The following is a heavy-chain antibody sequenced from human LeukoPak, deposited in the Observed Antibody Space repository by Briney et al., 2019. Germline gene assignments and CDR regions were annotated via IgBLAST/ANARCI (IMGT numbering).Heavy chain of an antibody. CDR1: GGSISSYY. CDR2: IHYSGST. D-gene: IGHD6-13*01. J-gene: IGHJ4*02. Sequence: PSETLSLTCTVSGGSISSYYWNWIRQPPGKGLEWIGYIHYSGSTSYNPSLRSRVTISQDTSKNQFSLKLSSVTAADTAVYYCASSIAAAGTYQTLDYWGQGTLVTVSS. V-gene: IGHV4-59*08. CDR3: ASSIAAAGTYQTLDY.